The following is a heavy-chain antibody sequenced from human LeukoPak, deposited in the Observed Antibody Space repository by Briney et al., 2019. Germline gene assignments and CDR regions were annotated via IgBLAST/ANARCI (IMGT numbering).Heavy chain of an antibody. Sequence: GRSLRLSCAASGFTFSTYAMHWVRQAPGKGLEWVAVISYDGSSKYYADSVKGRFTISRDSSKNTLYLQMNSLRSEDTAVYYCARDLFAFGLFDYWGQGTLVTVSS. CDR1: GFTFSTYA. CDR3: ARDLFAFGLFDY. V-gene: IGHV3-30*14. D-gene: IGHD3/OR15-3a*01. CDR2: ISYDGSSK. J-gene: IGHJ4*02.